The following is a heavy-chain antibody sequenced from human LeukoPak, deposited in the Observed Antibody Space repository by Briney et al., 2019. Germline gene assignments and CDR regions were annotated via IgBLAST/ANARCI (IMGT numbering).Heavy chain of an antibody. CDR1: GFIFSSYG. V-gene: IGHV3-21*01. D-gene: IGHD6-13*01. Sequence: GRSLRLSCAASGFIFSSYGMHWVRQAPGKGLEWVSSISSSSSYIYYADSVKGRFTISRDNAKNSLYLQMNSLRAEDTAVYYCARGSSRTPRDYWGQGTLVTVSS. CDR2: ISSSSSYI. CDR3: ARGSSRTPRDY. J-gene: IGHJ4*02.